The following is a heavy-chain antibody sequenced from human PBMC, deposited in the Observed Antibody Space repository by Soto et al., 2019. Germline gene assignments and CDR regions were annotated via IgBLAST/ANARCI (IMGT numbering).Heavy chain of an antibody. Sequence: AGGSLRLSCAASGFTFSSYSMNWVRQAPGKGLEWVSSISSSSSYIYYADSVKGRFTISRDNAKNSLYLQMNSLRSDDTAIYYCARSSGGNFGIIIEGSNWFDPWGQGTLVTVSS. CDR1: GFTFSSYS. V-gene: IGHV3-21*04. CDR2: ISSSSSYI. J-gene: IGHJ5*02. D-gene: IGHD3-3*01. CDR3: ARSSGGNFGIIIEGSNWFDP.